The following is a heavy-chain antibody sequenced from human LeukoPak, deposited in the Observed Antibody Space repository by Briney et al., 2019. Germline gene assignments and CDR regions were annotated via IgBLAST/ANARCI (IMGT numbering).Heavy chain of an antibody. D-gene: IGHD6-13*01. CDR3: ASERPSSSWYDY. V-gene: IGHV3-7*01. CDR1: GFTFSSYW. Sequence: PGGSLRLSCAASGFTFSSYWMTWVRQAPGKGLEWVANIKGDGSEKYYVDSVKDRFTISRDSAKNSLFLQMNSLRAEDTAVYYCASERPSSSWYDYWGQGTLVTVSS. J-gene: IGHJ4*02. CDR2: IKGDGSEK.